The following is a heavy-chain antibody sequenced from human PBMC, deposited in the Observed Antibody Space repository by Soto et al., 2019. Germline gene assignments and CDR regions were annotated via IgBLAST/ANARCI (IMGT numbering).Heavy chain of an antibody. J-gene: IGHJ5*02. CDR2: INSNSASV. D-gene: IGHD2-2*01. CDR3: AKGQRYCPSAGCYFLPRVDDP. Sequence: EVQLVESGGGLVQPGRSLRLSCAASGFSFDDYAMHWVRQGPGKGLEWVSGINSNSASVGYADSVQGRFIISRDNAQNSLYLQMNSLRPEDTAWYYCAKGQRYCPSAGCYFLPRVDDPWGRGTLVTVSS. V-gene: IGHV3-9*01. CDR1: GFSFDDYA.